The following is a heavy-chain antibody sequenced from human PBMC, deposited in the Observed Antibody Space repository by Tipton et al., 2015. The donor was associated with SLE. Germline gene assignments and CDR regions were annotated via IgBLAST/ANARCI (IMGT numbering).Heavy chain of an antibody. J-gene: IGHJ4*02. CDR3: ARDLCEYRSAGGD. D-gene: IGHD6-25*01. V-gene: IGHV3-53*01. Sequence: SLRLSYAASGFTVSSNYMSWVRQAPGKGLEWVSVIYSGGSTYYADSVKGRFTISRDNSKNTLYLQMNSLRAEDTAVYYCARDLCEYRSAGGDWGQGTLVTVSS. CDR1: GFTVSSNY. CDR2: IYSGGST.